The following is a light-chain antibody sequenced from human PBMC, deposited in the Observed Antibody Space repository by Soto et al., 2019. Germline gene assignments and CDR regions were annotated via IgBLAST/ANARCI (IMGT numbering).Light chain of an antibody. CDR2: SNN. CDR1: SSNIGSNT. Sequence: QSVLTQPPSASGTPGQRVTISCSGSSSNIGSNTVNWYQQLPGTAPKLLIYSNNQRPSGVPDRFSGSKSGTSASLAISGLQSEDEAEYYCAAWDDSLSGHVVFGGGTKLTVL. V-gene: IGLV1-44*01. J-gene: IGLJ3*02. CDR3: AAWDDSLSGHVV.